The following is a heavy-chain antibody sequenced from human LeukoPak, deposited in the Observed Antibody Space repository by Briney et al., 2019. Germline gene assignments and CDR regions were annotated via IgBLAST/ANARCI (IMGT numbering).Heavy chain of an antibody. CDR2: ISSNGGST. V-gene: IGHV3-64D*06. J-gene: IGHJ5*02. D-gene: IGHD3-10*01. CDR1: GFTFSSYA. CDR3: VKPHGSGSHYANWFDP. Sequence: GGSLRLSCSASGFTFSSYAMHWVRQAPGKGLEYVSAISSNGGSTYYADSVKGRFTISRDNSKNTLYLQMSSLRAEDTAVYYCVKPHGSGSHYANWFDPWGQGTLVTVSS.